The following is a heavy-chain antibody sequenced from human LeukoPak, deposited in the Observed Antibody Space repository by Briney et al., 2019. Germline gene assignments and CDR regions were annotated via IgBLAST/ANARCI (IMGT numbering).Heavy chain of an antibody. CDR3: ARAAHYDSSGYYRPDY. D-gene: IGHD3-22*01. CDR1: GFTFSSHE. Sequence: PGGFLRLSCAASGFTFSSHEMNWVRQAPGKGLEWVSYISSSGSAKYYADSVKGRFTISRDNAKNSLDLQMNSLRAEDTAVYYCARAAHYDSSGYYRPDYWGQGTLVTVSS. J-gene: IGHJ4*02. V-gene: IGHV3-48*03. CDR2: ISSSGSAK.